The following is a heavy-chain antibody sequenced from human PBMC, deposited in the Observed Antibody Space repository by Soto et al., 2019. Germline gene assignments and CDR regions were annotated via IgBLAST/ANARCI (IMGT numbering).Heavy chain of an antibody. CDR1: GFSLSTSGVG. D-gene: IGHD3-22*01. J-gene: IGHJ5*02. Sequence: QITLKESGPTLVKPTQTLTLTCTFSGFSLSTSGVGVGWIRQPPGKALEWLALIYWDDDKRYSPSLKSRLTITKDTSKSQVVLTMTNMDPVDTATYYCAHRPYYYDSSGYYYPNWFDPWGQGTLVTVSS. CDR2: IYWDDDK. V-gene: IGHV2-5*02. CDR3: AHRPYYYDSSGYYYPNWFDP.